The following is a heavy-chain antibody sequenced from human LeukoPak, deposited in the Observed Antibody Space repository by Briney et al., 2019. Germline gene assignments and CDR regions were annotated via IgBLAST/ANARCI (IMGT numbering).Heavy chain of an antibody. D-gene: IGHD6-6*01. CDR2: IYYSGST. V-gene: IGHV4-61*01. CDR1: GGSVSSGSYY. J-gene: IGHJ4*02. Sequence: SETLSLTCTVSGGSVSSGSYYWSWIRQPPGTGLEWIGYIYYSGSTNFNPSLKSRVTISVDTSKNQFSLKLSSVTAADTAVYYCARAAIAAREFDYWGQGTLVTVSS. CDR3: ARAAIAAREFDY.